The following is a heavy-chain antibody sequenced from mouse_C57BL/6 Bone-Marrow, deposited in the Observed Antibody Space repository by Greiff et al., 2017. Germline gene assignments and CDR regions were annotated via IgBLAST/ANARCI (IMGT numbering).Heavy chain of an antibody. V-gene: IGHV1-36*01. Sequence: EVQLQQSGPVLVKPGPSVKISCKASGFTFTDYYMHWVKQSHGKSLEWIGLVDPYTGGTSYNQKFKGKATLTVDTSSSTAYMELHSLTSEDSAVYYCAREGVVATRNLYYFDYWGQGTTLTVSA. J-gene: IGHJ2*01. CDR2: VDPYTGGT. CDR3: AREGVVATRNLYYFDY. D-gene: IGHD1-1*01. CDR1: GFTFTDYY.